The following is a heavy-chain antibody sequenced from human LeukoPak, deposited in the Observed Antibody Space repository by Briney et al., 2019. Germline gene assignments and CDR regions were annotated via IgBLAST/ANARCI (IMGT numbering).Heavy chain of an antibody. CDR2: IYPGDSDT. CDR1: GYSFTSYW. D-gene: IGHD5-18*01. Sequence: GESLKISCKGSGYSFTSYWIGWVRQMPGKGLEWMGIIYPGDSDTRYSPSFQGQVTISADKSISTAYLQWSSLKASDTAMYYCARRVFKIAKTPASGYSYGGQRDAFDIWGQGTMVTVSS. CDR3: ARRVFKIAKTPASGYSYGGQRDAFDI. J-gene: IGHJ3*02. V-gene: IGHV5-51*01.